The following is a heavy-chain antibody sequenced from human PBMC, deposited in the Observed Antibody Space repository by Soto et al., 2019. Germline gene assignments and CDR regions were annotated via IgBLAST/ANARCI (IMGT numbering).Heavy chain of an antibody. V-gene: IGHV5-10-1*01. CDR3: ARRDEYRWGN. Sequence: PWVSMKISCKGSGYSFTSYWISWVRQMPGKGLERMGRIDPSDSYTNYSPSFQGHVTISADKSISAAYLQWSSLKASDTAMHYFARRDEYRWGNWGRGTRVTVSS. CDR1: GYSFTSYW. J-gene: IGHJ4*02. CDR2: IDPSDSYT. D-gene: IGHD2-2*01.